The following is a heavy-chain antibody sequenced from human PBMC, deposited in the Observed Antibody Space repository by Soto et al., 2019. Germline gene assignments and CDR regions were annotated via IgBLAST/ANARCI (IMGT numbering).Heavy chain of an antibody. D-gene: IGHD3-10*01. CDR2: INTYNGNT. V-gene: IGHV1-18*01. CDR1: GYTFRNYG. Sequence: QVQLVQSGGEVRKPGASVKVSCKASGYTFRNYGINWVRQAPGQGLEWMAWINTYNGNTDYAQKFQDRVTLTTDTSTSKAYMELRSLRSDDTAVYYCEKARRGEGETDWGQGTLVIVSS. J-gene: IGHJ4*02. CDR3: EKARRGEGETD.